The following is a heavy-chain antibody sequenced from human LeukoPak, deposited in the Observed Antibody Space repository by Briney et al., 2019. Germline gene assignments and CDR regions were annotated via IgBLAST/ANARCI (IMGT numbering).Heavy chain of an antibody. J-gene: IGHJ6*02. V-gene: IGHV1-69*13. Sequence: SVKVSCKASGGTFSSYAISWVRQAPGQGLEWMGGIIPIFGTANYAQKFRGRVTITADESTSTAYMELSSLRSEDTAVYYCARVRGSGSYYNGYYYYGMDVWGQGTTVTVSS. CDR1: GGTFSSYA. CDR2: IIPIFGTA. D-gene: IGHD3-10*01. CDR3: ARVRGSGSYYNGYYYYGMDV.